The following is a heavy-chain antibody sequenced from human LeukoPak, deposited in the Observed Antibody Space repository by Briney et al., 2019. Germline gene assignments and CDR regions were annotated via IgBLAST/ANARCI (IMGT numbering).Heavy chain of an antibody. CDR1: GFTFSSYA. CDR3: AKGYYDYVWGSYYFDY. V-gene: IGHV3-23*01. Sequence: QPGGSLRLSCAASGFTFSSYAMSWVRQAPGKGLEWVSAMSGSGGSTYYADSVKGRFTISRDSSRDTLYLQMNSLRAEDTAVYYCAKGYYDYVWGSYYFDYWGQGTLVTVSS. D-gene: IGHD3-16*01. J-gene: IGHJ4*02. CDR2: MSGSGGST.